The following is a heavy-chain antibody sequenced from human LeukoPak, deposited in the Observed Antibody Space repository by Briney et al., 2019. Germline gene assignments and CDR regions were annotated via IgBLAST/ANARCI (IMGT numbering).Heavy chain of an antibody. Sequence: GGSLRLSCAASGFIFDDYGMTWVRQGPGKGLEWVSGINWDSYSTGYADSVRGRLPISRDNAKSTVYLQMNSLRPEDTALYYGLRGLRTDYAFDSWGQGTLVTVSS. CDR2: INWDSYST. D-gene: IGHD4/OR15-4a*01. CDR1: GFIFDDYG. CDR3: LRGLRTDYAFDS. J-gene: IGHJ4*02. V-gene: IGHV3-20*04.